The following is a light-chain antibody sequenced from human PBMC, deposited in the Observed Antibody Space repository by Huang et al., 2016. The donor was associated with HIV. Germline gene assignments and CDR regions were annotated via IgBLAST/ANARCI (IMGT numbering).Light chain of an antibody. CDR3: QQYYNGPAT. CDR2: GAS. V-gene: IGKV3-15*01. J-gene: IGKJ1*01. Sequence: EIVMTQSPATVSVSPGERATLSCRASQNIDSSLAWYHQKPGQSPRLLIYGASTRATGIPVRFSGSGSGTDFTLTISSLQSEDFAIYYCQQYYNGPATFGQGTKVEIK. CDR1: QNIDSS.